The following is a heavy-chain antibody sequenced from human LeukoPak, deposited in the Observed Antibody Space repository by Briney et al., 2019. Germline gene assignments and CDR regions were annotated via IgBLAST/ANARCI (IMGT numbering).Heavy chain of an antibody. CDR3: AKVFEEMTTTNYYFDY. CDR1: GFTFDDYA. CDR2: ISGSGDGT. J-gene: IGHJ4*02. V-gene: IGHV3-23*01. D-gene: IGHD5-24*01. Sequence: PGGSLRPSCAASGFTFDDYAMHWVRQAPGKGLEWVSAISGSGDGTYYADSVKGRFTISRDNSKNTLYLQMNILRAEDTAVYYCAKVFEEMTTTNYYFDYWGQGTLVTVSS.